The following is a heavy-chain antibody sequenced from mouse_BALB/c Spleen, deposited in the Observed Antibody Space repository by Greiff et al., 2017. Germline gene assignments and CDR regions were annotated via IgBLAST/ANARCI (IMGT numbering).Heavy chain of an antibody. J-gene: IGHJ2*01. CDR3: ARRGRGFFDY. Sequence: EVMLVESGGGLVQPGGSLKLSCAASGFTFSSYTMSWVRQTPEKRLEWVAYISNGGGSTYYPDTVKGRFTISRDNAKNTLYLQMSSLKSEDTAMYYCARRGRGFFDYWGQGTTLTVSS. CDR1: GFTFSSYT. V-gene: IGHV5-12-2*01. CDR2: ISNGGGST.